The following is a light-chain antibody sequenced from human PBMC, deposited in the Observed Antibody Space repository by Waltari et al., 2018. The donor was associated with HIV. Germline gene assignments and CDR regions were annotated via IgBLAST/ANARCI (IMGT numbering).Light chain of an antibody. Sequence: NFMLTQPHSVSESPGKTVTISCTRSSGSIASNYVQRYQQRPGSSPTTVIYEDNQRPSGVPDRFSGSIDSSSNSASLTISGLKTEDEADYYCQSYDSSNKGVFGGGTKLTVL. CDR1: SGSIASNY. J-gene: IGLJ3*02. V-gene: IGLV6-57*01. CDR2: EDN. CDR3: QSYDSSNKGV.